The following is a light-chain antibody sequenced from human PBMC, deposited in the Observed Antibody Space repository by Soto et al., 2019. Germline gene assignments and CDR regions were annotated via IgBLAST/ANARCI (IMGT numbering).Light chain of an antibody. V-gene: IGLV2-8*01. CDR1: SSDVGGYNY. CDR2: DVS. CDR3: CSYAGSNNV. Sequence: VLTQPPSASGSPGQSVTISCTGTSSDVGGYNYVSWYQQHPGKAPKLMIYDVSRRPSGVPDRFSGSKSGNTASLTVSGLQAEDEADYYCCSYAGSNNVFGTGTKVTVL. J-gene: IGLJ1*01.